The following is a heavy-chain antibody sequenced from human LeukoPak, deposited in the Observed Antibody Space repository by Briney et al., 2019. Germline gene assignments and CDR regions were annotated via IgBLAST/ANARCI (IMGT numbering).Heavy chain of an antibody. CDR3: ARSPGDSSGWYPWFDY. Sequence: SETLSLTCTVSGGSISSYYWSWIRQPAGKGLEWIGRIYSSGSTNYNPSLKSRATMSVDTSKNQFSPKLRSVTAADTAVYYCARSPGDSSGWYPWFDYWGQGTLVTVSS. V-gene: IGHV4-4*07. J-gene: IGHJ4*02. CDR1: GGSISSYY. D-gene: IGHD6-19*01. CDR2: IYSSGST.